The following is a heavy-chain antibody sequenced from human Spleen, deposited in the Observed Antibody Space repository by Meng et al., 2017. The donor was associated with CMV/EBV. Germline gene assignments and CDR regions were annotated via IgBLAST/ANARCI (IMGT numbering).Heavy chain of an antibody. J-gene: IGHJ6*02. CDR3: AREKECSSTNCQFDLYYYYGMDV. Sequence: GGSLRLSCAASGFIFSSYDMTWVRQAPGKGLEWVSSITSGSGSIYYADSVNGRFTVSRDNARNSLYLQMNTLRAEDTAVYYCAREKECSSTNCQFDLYYYYGMDVWGQGTTVTVSS. D-gene: IGHD2-2*01. CDR2: ITSGSGSI. V-gene: IGHV3-21*01. CDR1: GFIFSSYD.